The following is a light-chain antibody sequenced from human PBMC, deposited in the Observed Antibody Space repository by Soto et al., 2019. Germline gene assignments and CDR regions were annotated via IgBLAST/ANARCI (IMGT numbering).Light chain of an antibody. CDR2: DAS. Sequence: ETLLTQSPVTLSLSPGERATLSCRASQNLSSNCLAWYQQNPGQAPRLLIYDASSRAADIPDRFSGSGSGTDFTLTISRLEPEDFALYVCQQYSDSQWTFGQGTKVEI. CDR1: QNLSSNC. J-gene: IGKJ1*01. CDR3: QQYSDSQWT. V-gene: IGKV3-20*01.